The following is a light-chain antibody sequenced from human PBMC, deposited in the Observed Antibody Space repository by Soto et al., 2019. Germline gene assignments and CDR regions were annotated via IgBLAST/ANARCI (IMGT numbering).Light chain of an antibody. CDR1: SSDVGGYNY. J-gene: IGLJ3*02. CDR2: EVS. CDR3: SSYAGSNNLGV. Sequence: QSALTHPPSASGSPGQSVTISCTGTSSDVGGYNYVSWYQQHPGKAPKLMIYEVSKRPSGVPDRFSSSKSGNTAALTVSGLQAENEADYYCSSYAGSNNLGVFGGRTKLTVL. V-gene: IGLV2-8*01.